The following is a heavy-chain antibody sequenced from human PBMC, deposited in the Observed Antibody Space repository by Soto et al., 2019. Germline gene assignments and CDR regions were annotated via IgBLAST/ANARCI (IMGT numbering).Heavy chain of an antibody. CDR1: GGSISSGGYS. D-gene: IGHD3-10*01. J-gene: IGHJ5*02. CDR2: IYHSGST. Sequence: SETLSLTCAVSGGSISSGGYSWSWIRQPPGKGLEWIGYIYHSGSTYYNPSLKSRVTISVDTSKNQFSLKLSSVTAADTAVYYCARERGTLWFGELFHNWFDPWGQGTLVTVS. CDR3: ARERGTLWFGELFHNWFDP. V-gene: IGHV4-30-2*01.